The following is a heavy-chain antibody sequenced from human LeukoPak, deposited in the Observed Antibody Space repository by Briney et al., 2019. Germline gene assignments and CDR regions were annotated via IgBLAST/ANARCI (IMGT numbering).Heavy chain of an antibody. CDR1: GFTFSSYA. CDR2: ISGSGGST. Sequence: GGSLRLSCAASGFTFSSYAMSWVRQAPGKGLEWVSAISGSGGSTYYADSAKGRFTISRDNSKNTLYLQMYSLRAEDTAVYYCAKSLIAAAGPFDYWGQGTLVTVSS. V-gene: IGHV3-23*01. CDR3: AKSLIAAAGPFDY. J-gene: IGHJ4*02. D-gene: IGHD6-13*01.